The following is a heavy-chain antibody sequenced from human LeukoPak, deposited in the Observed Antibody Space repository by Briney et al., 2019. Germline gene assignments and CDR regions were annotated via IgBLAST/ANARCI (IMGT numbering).Heavy chain of an antibody. CDR1: GYTFTSYY. D-gene: IGHD5-24*01. J-gene: IGHJ3*02. CDR2: INPSGGST. V-gene: IGHV1-46*01. Sequence: ASVKVSCKASGYTFTSYYMHWVRQAPGQGLEWMGIINPSGGSTSYAQKFQGRVTMTRDMSTSTVYMELSSLRSEDTAVYYCARDRRWLQLNEVNFDIWGQGTMVTVSS. CDR3: ARDRRWLQLNEVNFDI.